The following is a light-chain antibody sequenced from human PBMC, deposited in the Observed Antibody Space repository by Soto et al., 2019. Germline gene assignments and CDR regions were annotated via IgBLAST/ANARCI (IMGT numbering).Light chain of an antibody. V-gene: IGKV4-1*01. CDR1: QSVLYSSNNKNY. J-gene: IGKJ4*01. CDR3: QQYYSTPFT. Sequence: DIVMIQSPDSLAVSLGERATINCKSSQSVLYSSNNKNYLAWYQQKPGQPPKLLIYWASTRESGVPDRSSGSGSGTDFTLTISSLQAEDVAVYYCQQYYSTPFTFGGGTKVDIK. CDR2: WAS.